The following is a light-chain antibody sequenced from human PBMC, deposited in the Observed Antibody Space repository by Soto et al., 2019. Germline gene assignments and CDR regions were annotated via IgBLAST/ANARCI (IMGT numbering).Light chain of an antibody. CDR2: VGTGGIVG. CDR3: GADHGSGSNFVYV. J-gene: IGLJ1*01. CDR1: SGYSNYK. V-gene: IGLV9-49*01. Sequence: QAVVTQPPSASASLGASVTLTCTLSSGYSNYKVDWYQQRPGKGPRFVMRVGTGGIVGSKGDGIPDRFSVLGSGLNRYLTIKNIQEEDESEYPCGADHGSGSNFVYVFGTGTKLTVL.